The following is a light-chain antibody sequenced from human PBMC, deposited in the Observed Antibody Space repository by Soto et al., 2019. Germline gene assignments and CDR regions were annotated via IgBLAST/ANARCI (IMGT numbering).Light chain of an antibody. Sequence: ETVVTQSPGTLSLSPGERATLSCRPSQSVSSSHLAWYQQKRGQAPRLXIYDTSTRDTGILDRFSGSGAGTEFTRTISRLEPEDFAVYHCQQYGASPWTFGQGTKVDIK. V-gene: IGKV3-20*01. CDR3: QQYGASPWT. J-gene: IGKJ1*01. CDR1: QSVSSSH. CDR2: DTS.